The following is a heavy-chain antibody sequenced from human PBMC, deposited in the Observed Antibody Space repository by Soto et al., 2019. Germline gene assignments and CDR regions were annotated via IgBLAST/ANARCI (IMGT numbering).Heavy chain of an antibody. D-gene: IGHD3-3*01. CDR3: ARQGSNFWSGYYLDY. J-gene: IGHJ4*02. CDR2: IYYSGDT. CDR1: GASITISRYS. V-gene: IGHV4-39*01. Sequence: SETLSPTCTVSGASITISRYSWGWIRHPPGKGLEWIGNIYYSGDTYFNPSLKSRVTIFMDTSKKQFSLKLSSVTAADTAMYYCARQGSNFWSGYYLDYWGPGILVTVSS.